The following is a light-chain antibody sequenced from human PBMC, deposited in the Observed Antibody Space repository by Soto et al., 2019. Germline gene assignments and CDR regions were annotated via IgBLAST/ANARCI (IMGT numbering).Light chain of an antibody. V-gene: IGKV1-27*01. CDR2: AAS. CDR1: QGISNY. Sequence: DIQMTKSPCCLSPAVRDIVTSTCGASQGISNYLALYQQKPGKVPKLLIYAASTLQSGVPSRFSGSGSGTDFTLTISSLQPEDVAPYYCPIDTSAPLTFGGGTKVDIK. CDR3: PIDTSAPLT. J-gene: IGKJ4*01.